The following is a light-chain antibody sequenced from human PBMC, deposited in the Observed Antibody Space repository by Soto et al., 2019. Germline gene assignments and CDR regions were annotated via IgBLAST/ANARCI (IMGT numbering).Light chain of an antibody. CDR2: SNN. Sequence: QSVLTQPPSASGTPGQRVTISCSGSSSNIGGNTVNWYQQLPGTAPKLLIYSNNQRPSGVPDRFSGSKSGTSASLAISGLQSGDEANYYCAAWDDSLKGPLFGGGTKLTVL. V-gene: IGLV1-44*01. J-gene: IGLJ2*01. CDR1: SSNIGGNT. CDR3: AAWDDSLKGPL.